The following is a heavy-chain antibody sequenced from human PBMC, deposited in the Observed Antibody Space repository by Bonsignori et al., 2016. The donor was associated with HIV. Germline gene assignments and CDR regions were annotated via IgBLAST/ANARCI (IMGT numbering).Heavy chain of an antibody. D-gene: IGHD5-18*01. CDR3: AKQAQLWLSGAFDF. Sequence: VRQAPGKGLEWVSGISGDGGNTYYADSVKGRFAISRDTSKNTVYLQMNSLRAEDTAVYYCAKQAQLWLSGAFDFWGRGTMVTVSS. CDR2: ISGDGGNT. J-gene: IGHJ3*01. V-gene: IGHV3-23*01.